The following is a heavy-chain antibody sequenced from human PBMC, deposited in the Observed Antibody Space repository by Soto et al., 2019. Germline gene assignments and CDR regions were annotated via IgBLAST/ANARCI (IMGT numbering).Heavy chain of an antibody. Sequence: SETLSLTCTVSGGSISSYYWSWIRQPPGKGLKWIGYIYYSGSTNYNPSLKSRVTISVDTSKNQFSLKLSSVTAADTAVYYCARDRITMVRGVIRGYWFDPWGQGTLVTVSS. D-gene: IGHD3-10*01. CDR2: IYYSGST. J-gene: IGHJ5*02. V-gene: IGHV4-59*01. CDR3: ARDRITMVRGVIRGYWFDP. CDR1: GGSISSYY.